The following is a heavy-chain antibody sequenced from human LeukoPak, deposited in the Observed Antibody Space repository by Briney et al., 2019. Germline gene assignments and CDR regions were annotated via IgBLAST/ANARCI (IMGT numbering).Heavy chain of an antibody. V-gene: IGHV4-59*12. CDR1: GGSISSYY. J-gene: IGHJ4*02. CDR3: ARVRGGYFDY. CDR2: IYYSEST. Sequence: SETLSLTCTVSGGSISSYYWSCIQQPPGKGLEWIGYIYYSESTNYNPSLKSRVTISVDTSKNQFSLKLNSVPPEDTAVYYCARVRGGYFDYWGQGTLVTVSS.